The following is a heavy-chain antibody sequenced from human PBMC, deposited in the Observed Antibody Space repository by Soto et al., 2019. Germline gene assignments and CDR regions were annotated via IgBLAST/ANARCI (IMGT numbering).Heavy chain of an antibody. CDR3: ARDRCGSSGWCSGLSYYYYGMDV. V-gene: IGHV6-1*01. D-gene: IGHD6-19*01. CDR2: TYYRSKWYN. J-gene: IGHJ6*02. CDR1: GDSVSSNSAA. Sequence: SQTLSLTCAISGDSVSSNSAAWNWIRQSPSRGLEWLGRTYYRSKWYNDYAVSVKSRITINPDTSKNQFSLQLNSLTPEDTAVYYCARDRCGSSGWCSGLSYYYYGMDVWGQGTTVTVSS.